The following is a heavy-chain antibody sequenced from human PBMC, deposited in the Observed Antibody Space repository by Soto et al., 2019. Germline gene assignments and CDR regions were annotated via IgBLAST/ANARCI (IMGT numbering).Heavy chain of an antibody. CDR1: GFTFSSYG. J-gene: IGHJ5*02. CDR3: AREASVVTHNWFDP. Sequence: QVQLVESGGGVVQPGRSLRLSCAASGFTFSSYGMHWVRQAPGKGLEWVAVIWYDGSNKYYADSVKGRFTISRDNSKNTLYLQMSSLSAEDTAVYYCAREASVVTHNWFDPWGQGTLVTVSS. CDR2: IWYDGSNK. V-gene: IGHV3-33*01. D-gene: IGHD3-22*01.